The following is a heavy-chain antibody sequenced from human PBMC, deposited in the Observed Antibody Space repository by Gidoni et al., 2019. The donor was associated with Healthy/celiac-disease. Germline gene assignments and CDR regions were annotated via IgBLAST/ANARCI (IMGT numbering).Heavy chain of an antibody. CDR3: AKDIGGGPTAMVTGDGMDV. D-gene: IGHD5-18*01. J-gene: IGHJ6*02. CDR1: GFTFSSYG. V-gene: IGHV3-30*18. Sequence: QVQLVESGGGVVQPGRSLRLSCAASGFTFSSYGMHWVRQAPGTGLEWVAVISYDGSNKYYADSGKGRFTISRDNSKNTLYLQMNSLRAEDTAVYYCAKDIGGGPTAMVTGDGMDVWGQGTTVTVSS. CDR2: ISYDGSNK.